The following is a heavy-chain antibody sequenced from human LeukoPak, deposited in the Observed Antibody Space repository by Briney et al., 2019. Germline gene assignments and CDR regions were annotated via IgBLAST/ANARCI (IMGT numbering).Heavy chain of an antibody. CDR1: GYTFTSYG. Sequence: ASVKVSCKASGYTFTSYGISWVRQAPGQGLEWMGWISAYNGNTNYAQKLQGRVTMTTDTSTSTAYMELRSLRSDDTAVYYCARSLGSYYYDSSGYDPDFDYWGQGTLVTVS. CDR2: ISAYNGNT. D-gene: IGHD3-22*01. J-gene: IGHJ4*02. V-gene: IGHV1-18*01. CDR3: ARSLGSYYYDSSGYDPDFDY.